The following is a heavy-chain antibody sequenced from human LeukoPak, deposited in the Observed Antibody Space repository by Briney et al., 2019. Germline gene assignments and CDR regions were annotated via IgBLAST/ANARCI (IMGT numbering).Heavy chain of an antibody. D-gene: IGHD2-8*01. Sequence: GASVKVSCKASGYTFTSYGISWVRQAPGQGLEWMGWISAYNGNTNYAQKLQGRVTMTTDTSTSTAYMELRSLRSDDTAVYYCARDQPASIVLMVYAPYRSGGNAFDIWGQGTMVTVSS. CDR1: GYTFTSYG. V-gene: IGHV1-18*01. CDR3: ARDQPASIVLMVYAPYRSGGNAFDI. CDR2: ISAYNGNT. J-gene: IGHJ3*02.